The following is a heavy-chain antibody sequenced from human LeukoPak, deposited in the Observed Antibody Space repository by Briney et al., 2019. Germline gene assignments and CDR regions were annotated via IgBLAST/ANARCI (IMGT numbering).Heavy chain of an antibody. V-gene: IGHV3-66*01. D-gene: IGHD6-13*01. CDR3: ATDVRSSPLGF. J-gene: IGHJ4*01. CDR1: GFTVTNDC. CDR2: IYSGGST. Sequence: GGSLRLSCAVSGFTVTNDCMNWVRQAPGKGLEWVSIIYSGGSTYYADSVKGRFTISRDSSNNTLFLQMSNLRADDSGLYYCATDVRSSPLGFWGHGTLVTVSS.